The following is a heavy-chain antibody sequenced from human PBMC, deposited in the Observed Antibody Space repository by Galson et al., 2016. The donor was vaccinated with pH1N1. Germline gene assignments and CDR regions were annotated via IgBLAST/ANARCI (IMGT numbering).Heavy chain of an antibody. CDR2: VSSSGSTK. D-gene: IGHD3-22*01. CDR3: ARDGGYYIDSSGYYLDY. V-gene: IGHV3-48*03. Sequence: SLRLSCAASGFSFGSYEMTWVRQAPGKGLEWVAYVSSSGSTKFYADSVKGRFTISRDNVEKSVYLQMNSLRGEDTAVYYCARDGGYYIDSSGYYLDYWGPGTLVTVSS. J-gene: IGHJ4*02. CDR1: GFSFGSYE.